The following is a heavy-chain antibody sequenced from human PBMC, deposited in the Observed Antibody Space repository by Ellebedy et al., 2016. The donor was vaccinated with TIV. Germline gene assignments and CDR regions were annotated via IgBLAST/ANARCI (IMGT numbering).Heavy chain of an antibody. D-gene: IGHD2-21*01. CDR1: GYTFTGYY. J-gene: IGHJ4*02. CDR2: INPNSGGT. V-gene: IGHV1-2*02. Sequence: AASVKVSCKASGYTFTGYYMHWVRQAPGQGLEWMGWINPNSGGTNYAQKFQGRVTMTRDTSISPAYMELSRLRSDDTAVYYCARDLVELFPADYYFDYWGQGTLVTVSS. CDR3: ARDLVELFPADYYFDY.